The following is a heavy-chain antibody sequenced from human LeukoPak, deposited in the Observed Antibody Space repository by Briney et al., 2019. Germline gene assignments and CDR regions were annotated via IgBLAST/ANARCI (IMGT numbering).Heavy chain of an antibody. CDR1: GGSITSSSYY. J-gene: IGHJ4*02. CDR2: IHYSGST. D-gene: IGHD6-19*01. CDR3: ARLPLLPYSSGYYDY. Sequence: SETLSITCTVSGGSITSSSYYWGWIRQSPGRGLEWIGTIHYSGSTYYNPSLKSRVTISVDTSKNQFSLKLSSVTAADTAVYYCARLPLLPYSSGYYDYWGQGTLVTVSS. V-gene: IGHV4-39*01.